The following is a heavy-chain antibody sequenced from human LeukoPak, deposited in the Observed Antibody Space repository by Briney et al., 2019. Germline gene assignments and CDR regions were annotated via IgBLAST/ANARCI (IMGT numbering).Heavy chain of an antibody. CDR3: ARHQWHYYYYMGV. CDR1: GYSISSYYY. CDR2: IYYSGDT. D-gene: IGHD6-19*01. J-gene: IGHJ6*03. Sequence: NSSETLSLTCAVSGYSISSYYYCDWIRQPPGKGLEWIGSIYYSGDTYYNPSLKSRRVTISADTSKNQFSLRLSSVTAADTAVYYCARHQWHYYYYMGVWGKGSTVTVSS. V-gene: IGHV4-38-2*01.